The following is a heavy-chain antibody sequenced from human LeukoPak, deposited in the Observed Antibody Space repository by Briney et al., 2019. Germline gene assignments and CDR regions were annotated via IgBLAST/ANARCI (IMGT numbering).Heavy chain of an antibody. V-gene: IGHV1-69*04. J-gene: IGHJ4*02. CDR3: ARPNEVGNDFDY. D-gene: IGHD1-26*01. Sequence: SVKVSCKASGGTFSSYAISWVRQAPGQGLEWMGRIIPILGIANYAQKFQGRVTITVDKSTSTAYMELSSLRSEDTAVYYCARPNEVGNDFDYWGQGTLVTVSS. CDR2: IIPILGIA. CDR1: GGTFSSYA.